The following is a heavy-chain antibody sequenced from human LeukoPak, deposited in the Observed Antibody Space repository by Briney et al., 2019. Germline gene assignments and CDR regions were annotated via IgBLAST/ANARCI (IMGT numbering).Heavy chain of an antibody. CDR1: GFAFSSYA. D-gene: IGHD1-7*01. CDR2: IRGSGDDT. Sequence: GRSLRLSCAASGFAFSSYAMSWVRRAPGKGLKWVSAIRGSGDDTYYADSVKGRFTISRDNSKNTLYMQMNSLRVEDTAVYYCAKAHDDWNYVYFRHWGQGTLVTVSS. J-gene: IGHJ1*01. CDR3: AKAHDDWNYVYFRH. V-gene: IGHV3-23*01.